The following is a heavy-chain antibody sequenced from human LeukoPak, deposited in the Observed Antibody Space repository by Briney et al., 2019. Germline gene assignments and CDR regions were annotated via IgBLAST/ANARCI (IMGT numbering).Heavy chain of an antibody. D-gene: IGHD5-18*01. J-gene: IGHJ5*02. CDR3: ARAMLDTAMVITTNWFDP. V-gene: IGHV4-4*07. CDR1: GGSISSYY. CDR2: IYTSGST. Sequence: PSETLSLTCTVSGGSISSYYWSWIRQPAGKGLEWIGRIYTSGSTNYNPSLKSRVTMSVDTSKNQFSLKLSSVTAADTAVYYCARAMLDTAMVITTNWFDPWGQGTLVTVSS.